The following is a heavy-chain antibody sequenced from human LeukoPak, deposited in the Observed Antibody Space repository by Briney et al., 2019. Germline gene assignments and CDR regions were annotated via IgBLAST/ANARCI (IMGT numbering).Heavy chain of an antibody. D-gene: IGHD2-21*02. Sequence: ASVKVSCKVYGKTLSALSIHWFRQPPGKGLEWLGGSDLEDGERTSAQMFQGRVTMTEDTSIDTDYMELSSLRSEDTAVYYCVTGCTTMTADYFDYWGQGTLVTVSP. CDR1: GKTLSALS. J-gene: IGHJ4*02. CDR2: SDLEDGER. CDR3: VTGCTTMTADYFDY. V-gene: IGHV1-24*01.